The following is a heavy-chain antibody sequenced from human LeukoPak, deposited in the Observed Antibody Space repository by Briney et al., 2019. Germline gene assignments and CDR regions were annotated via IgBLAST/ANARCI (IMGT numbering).Heavy chain of an antibody. CDR2: INPNTGGT. Sequence: ASVKLSCYAAGSTFTCYYMHRVRQAPGLGLGWMGLINPNTGGTNYAQKFQGRVTMTRDTSISTAYMELSRLISDDTAVYYCATDSNWNLDYWGQGTLVTVSS. D-gene: IGHD1-1*01. CDR3: ATDSNWNLDY. J-gene: IGHJ4*02. CDR1: GSTFTCYY. V-gene: IGHV1-2*02.